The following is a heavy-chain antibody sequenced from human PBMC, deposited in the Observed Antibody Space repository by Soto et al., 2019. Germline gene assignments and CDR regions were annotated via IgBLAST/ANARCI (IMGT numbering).Heavy chain of an antibody. D-gene: IGHD1-26*01. J-gene: IGHJ4*02. Sequence: QVQLQESGPGLVKPSGTLFLTCAVFGGSISNSNWWTWVRQPPGKGLDWIGEIFHSGSTNYNSSLMGRATISVDKANNQFSLKLSSVTAADTAVYYCAHRPIVGAAIWGQGTLVTVSS. V-gene: IGHV4-4*02. CDR2: IFHSGST. CDR3: AHRPIVGAAI. CDR1: GGSISNSNW.